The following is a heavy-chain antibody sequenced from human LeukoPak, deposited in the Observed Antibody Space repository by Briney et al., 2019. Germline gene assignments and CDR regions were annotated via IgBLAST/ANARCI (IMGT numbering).Heavy chain of an antibody. CDR2: ISAYNGNT. D-gene: IGHD3-3*01. CDR1: GYTFTSYG. CDR3: ARDTPRPYDFWSGLLPSYYYYMDV. V-gene: IGHV1-18*01. Sequence: GASVKVSCKASGYTFTSYGISWVRQAPGQGLEWMGWISAYNGNTNYAQKRQGRVTMTTDTSTSTAYMELRSLRSDDTAVYYCARDTPRPYDFWSGLLPSYYYYMDVWGKGTTVTVSS. J-gene: IGHJ6*03.